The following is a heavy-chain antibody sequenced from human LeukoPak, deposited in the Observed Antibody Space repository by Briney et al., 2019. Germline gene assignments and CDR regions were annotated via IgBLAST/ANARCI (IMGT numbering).Heavy chain of an antibody. D-gene: IGHD3-10*01. CDR1: GGSISSYY. CDR2: IYYSGST. Sequence: SETLSLTCTVSGGSISSYYWSWIRQPPGKGLEWIGYIYYSGSTNYNPSLKSRVTISVDTSKNQFSLKLSSVTAADTAVYCCARGTRLLWFGELLAWFDPWGQGTLVTVSS. CDR3: ARGTRLLWFGELLAWFDP. J-gene: IGHJ5*02. V-gene: IGHV4-59*01.